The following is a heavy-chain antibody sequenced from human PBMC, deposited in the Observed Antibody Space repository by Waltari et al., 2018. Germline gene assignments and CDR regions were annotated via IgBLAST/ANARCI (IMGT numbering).Heavy chain of an antibody. D-gene: IGHD3-3*01. CDR3: AKELRSLERGFDL. V-gene: IGHV3-9*01. CDR2: ISWNSGRI. CDR1: GLTFDDYA. Sequence: EIQLVQSGGGSVQPGKSLTLSCAASGLTFDDYAMQWVRQVPGRGMEWVSSISWNSGRIKYADSVKGRFTISRDNAKTSVYMQMNSLKIEDTAVYYCAKELRSLERGFDLWGQGTPVIVSS. J-gene: IGHJ4*02.